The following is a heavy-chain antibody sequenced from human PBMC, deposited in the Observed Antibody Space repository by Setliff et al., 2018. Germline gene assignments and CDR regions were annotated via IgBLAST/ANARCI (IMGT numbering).Heavy chain of an antibody. D-gene: IGHD2-2*01. Sequence: ASVKVSCKASGYTFTSYAMHWVRQAPGQRLEWMGWINAGNGNTTYSQKFQGRVPITRDTSASTAYMELSSLRSEDTAVYYWARGLGYCSSTSCLSYGVDVWGRGTTVTVSS. V-gene: IGHV1-3*01. CDR1: GYTFTSYA. CDR3: ARGLGYCSSTSCLSYGVDV. CDR2: INAGNGNT. J-gene: IGHJ6*02.